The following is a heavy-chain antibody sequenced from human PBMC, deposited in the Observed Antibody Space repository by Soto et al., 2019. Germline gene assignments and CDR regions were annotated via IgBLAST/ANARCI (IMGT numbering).Heavy chain of an antibody. V-gene: IGHV4-59*01. D-gene: IGHD3-3*01. Sequence: ASETLSLTCTVTGGSISSYYWSWIRQPPGEGLEWIGYIYYSGSTNYNPSLKSRVTISVDTSKNQFSLKLSSVTAADTTVYYCARGRYDFWSGYYGEEYNWFDPWGQGTLVTVSS. CDR3: ARGRYDFWSGYYGEEYNWFDP. J-gene: IGHJ5*02. CDR2: IYYSGST. CDR1: GGSISSYY.